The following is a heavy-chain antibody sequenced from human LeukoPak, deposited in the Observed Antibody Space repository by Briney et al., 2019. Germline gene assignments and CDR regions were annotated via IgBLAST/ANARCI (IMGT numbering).Heavy chain of an antibody. J-gene: IGHJ3*02. Sequence: GASVKVSCKASGYTFTSYYMHWVRQAPGQGLEWMGWMNPNSGNTGYAQKFQGRVTMTRNTSISTAYMELSSLRSEDTAVYYCARAAGPDAFDSWGQGTMVTVSS. D-gene: IGHD6-13*01. CDR3: ARAAGPDAFDS. CDR2: MNPNSGNT. CDR1: GYTFTSYY. V-gene: IGHV1-8*02.